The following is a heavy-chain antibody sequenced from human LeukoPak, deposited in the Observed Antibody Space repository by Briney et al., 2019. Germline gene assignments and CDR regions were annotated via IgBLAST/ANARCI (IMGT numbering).Heavy chain of an antibody. CDR1: GYTFTSYA. CDR3: ARTFYGSGETSVPYRGAFDI. V-gene: IGHV1-3*01. CDR2: INAGNGNT. D-gene: IGHD3-10*01. J-gene: IGHJ3*02. Sequence: ASVKGSCKASGYTFTSYAMHSVRQAPGQRLEWMGWINAGNGNTKYSQKFQGRVTITRDTSASTAYMELSSLRSEDTAVYYCARTFYGSGETSVPYRGAFDIWGQGTMVTVSS.